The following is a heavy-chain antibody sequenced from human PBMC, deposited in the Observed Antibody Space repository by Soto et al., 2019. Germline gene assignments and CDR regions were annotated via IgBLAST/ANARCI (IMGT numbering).Heavy chain of an antibody. V-gene: IGHV2-70*01. Sequence: SGPTLVNPTQTLTLTFTFSVFSLSTSGMCVSWIRQPPGKALEWLALIDWDDDKYYSTSLKTRLTISKDTSKNQVVLTMTNMDPVDTATYYCARIPTYGLDAFDIWGQGTMVTVSS. D-gene: IGHD4-17*01. CDR2: IDWDDDK. CDR1: VFSLSTSGMC. J-gene: IGHJ3*02. CDR3: ARIPTYGLDAFDI.